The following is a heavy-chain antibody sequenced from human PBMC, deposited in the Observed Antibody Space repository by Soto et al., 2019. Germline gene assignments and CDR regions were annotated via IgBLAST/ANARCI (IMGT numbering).Heavy chain of an antibody. J-gene: IGHJ4*02. V-gene: IGHV3-23*01. Sequence: PGGSLRLSCTASGFTFSSYAMSWVRQAPGKGLEWVSTVSGSGGSTYYADSVKGRFTISRDNSKNTLYLQMNSLRAEDTAVYYCAKDSEYYDSSLYFDYWGQGTLVTVSS. CDR1: GFTFSSYA. CDR3: AKDSEYYDSSLYFDY. D-gene: IGHD3-22*01. CDR2: VSGSGGST.